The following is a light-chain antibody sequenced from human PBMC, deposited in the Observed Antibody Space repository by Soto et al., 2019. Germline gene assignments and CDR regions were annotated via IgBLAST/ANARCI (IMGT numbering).Light chain of an antibody. CDR2: NNN. Sequence: QSVLTQPPSASGTPGQRVTISCSGTSSNIGSNYVYWYQQFPGAAPKLLIYNNNQRPSGVPDRFAGSKSGTSASLAISGLRSDDETDYYCAAWDYSLRGPVFGEGTKLTVL. J-gene: IGLJ3*02. V-gene: IGLV1-47*02. CDR1: SSNIGSNY. CDR3: AAWDYSLRGPV.